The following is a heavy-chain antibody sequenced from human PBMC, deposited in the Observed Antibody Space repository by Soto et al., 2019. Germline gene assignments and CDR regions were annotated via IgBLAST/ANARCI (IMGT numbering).Heavy chain of an antibody. Sequence: SETLSLTCPVSGVSISSGGYYWSWIRQHPGKGLEWIGYIYYSGSTYYNPSLKSRVTISVDTSKNQFSLKLSSVTAADTAVYYCASRYSGYEMDFDYWGQGTLVTVSS. CDR1: GVSISSGGYY. CDR2: IYYSGST. CDR3: ASRYSGYEMDFDY. V-gene: IGHV4-31*03. D-gene: IGHD5-12*01. J-gene: IGHJ4*02.